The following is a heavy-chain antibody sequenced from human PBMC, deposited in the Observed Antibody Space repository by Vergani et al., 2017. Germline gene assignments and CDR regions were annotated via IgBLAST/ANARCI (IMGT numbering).Heavy chain of an antibody. D-gene: IGHD3-16*02. J-gene: IGHJ3*02. CDR1: GFTFSSYS. Sequence: EVQLVESGGGLVQPGGSLRLSCAASGFTFSSYSMNWVRQAPGKGLEWVSYISSSSSTIYYADYVKGRFTISRANAKNSLYLQMNSLRAEDTAVDYCARSVENMITFGGVIGDAFDIWGQGTMVTVSS. CDR2: ISSSSSTI. V-gene: IGHV3-48*04. CDR3: ARSVENMITFGGVIGDAFDI.